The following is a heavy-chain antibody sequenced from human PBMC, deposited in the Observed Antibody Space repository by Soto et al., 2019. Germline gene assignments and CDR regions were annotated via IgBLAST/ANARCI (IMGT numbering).Heavy chain of an antibody. CDR3: ATQITGTTKSNY. J-gene: IGHJ4*02. Sequence: SLRLSCEAAGFTFSTYGMHWVRQAPGKGLEWVAVISYDGSNKYYADSVKGRFTISRDNSKNTLYLQMDSLRAEDTAVYYCATQITGTTKSNYWAQGTLVTVSS. CDR2: ISYDGSNK. D-gene: IGHD1-7*01. CDR1: GFTFSTYG. V-gene: IGHV3-30*12.